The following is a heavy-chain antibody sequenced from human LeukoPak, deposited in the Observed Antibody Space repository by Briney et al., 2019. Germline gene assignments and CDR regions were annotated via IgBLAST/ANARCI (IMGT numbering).Heavy chain of an antibody. Sequence: GGSLRLSCAASGFTFSSYAMHWVRQAPGKGLEWVAVISYDGSNKYYADSVKGRFTISRDNSKNTLYLQMNSLRAEDTAVYYCARTTGIEVPFDYWGQGTLVTVSS. CDR1: GFTFSSYA. CDR2: ISYDGSNK. J-gene: IGHJ4*02. CDR3: ARTTGIEVPFDY. D-gene: IGHD6-19*01. V-gene: IGHV3-30*04.